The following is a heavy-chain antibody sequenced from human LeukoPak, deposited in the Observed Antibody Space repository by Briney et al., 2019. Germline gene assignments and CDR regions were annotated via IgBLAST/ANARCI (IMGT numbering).Heavy chain of an antibody. V-gene: IGHV1-69*13. CDR3: ARDWGTTPFGY. CDR1: GGTFSNYA. Sequence: ASVKVSCKASGGTFSNYAVSGVRQAPGQGLEWMGGIIPIFGTANYAQKFQGRVTITADESTSTAYMELSSLRSEDTAVYYCARDWGTTPFGYWGQGTLVTVSS. D-gene: IGHD3-16*01. CDR2: IIPIFGTA. J-gene: IGHJ4*02.